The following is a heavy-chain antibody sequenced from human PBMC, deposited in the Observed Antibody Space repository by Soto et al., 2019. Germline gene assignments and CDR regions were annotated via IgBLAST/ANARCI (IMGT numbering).Heavy chain of an antibody. CDR3: ARGLISGSHYSGGWYYFDS. Sequence: QVQLQQSGAGLLKPSETLSLTCDVYGGSFSDYIWTWIRQTPGKGLQWIGQINHSGSANYNPSLTSRVTISVHPSSRQFSLELSAVTAADTAVYYGARGLISGSHYSGGWYYFDSWGQGTQVTVSS. J-gene: IGHJ4*02. CDR2: INHSGSA. V-gene: IGHV4-34*01. D-gene: IGHD1-26*01. CDR1: GGSFSDYI.